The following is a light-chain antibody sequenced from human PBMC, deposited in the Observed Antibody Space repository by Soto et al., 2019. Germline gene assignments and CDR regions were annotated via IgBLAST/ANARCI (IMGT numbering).Light chain of an antibody. V-gene: IGKV2-28*01. Sequence: DIVMTQSPLSLPVTPGEPASISCRSSQSLLHSNGYNYLDWYLQKSGQSPQLLIYLGSTRASGVPDRFNGSGSGTDFTLKIRRVEAEDVGVYYCMQPLHTPWTFGQGTMVEIK. J-gene: IGKJ1*01. CDR2: LGS. CDR1: QSLLHSNGYNY. CDR3: MQPLHTPWT.